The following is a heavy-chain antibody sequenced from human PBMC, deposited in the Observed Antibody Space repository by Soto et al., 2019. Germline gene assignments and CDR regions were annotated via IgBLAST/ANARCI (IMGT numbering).Heavy chain of an antibody. CDR2: IYSGGST. D-gene: IGHD5-18*01. V-gene: IGHV3-66*04. CDR3: ARHGYNYGGGYFDY. Sequence: EVQLVESGGGLVQPGGSLRLSCAASGVTVSSNYMSWVRQAPGKGLEWVSVIYSGGSTYYADSVKGRFTISRDNSKITLYLQRNSLRAEDTAVYYCARHGYNYGGGYFDYWGQGTLVTVSS. CDR1: GVTVSSNY. J-gene: IGHJ4*02.